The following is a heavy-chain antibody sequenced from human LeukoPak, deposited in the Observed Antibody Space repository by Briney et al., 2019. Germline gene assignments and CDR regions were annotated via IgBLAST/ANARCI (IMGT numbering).Heavy chain of an antibody. V-gene: IGHV4-59*08. CDR2: IYYSGST. CDR1: GGSISSYY. D-gene: IGHD6-13*01. Sequence: PSETLSLTCTVSGGSISSYYWSWIRQPPGKGLEWIGYIYYSGSTNYNPSLKSRVTISVDTSKNQFSLKLSSVTAADTAVYYCASHIAADDYYYYGMDVWGQGTTVTVSS. J-gene: IGHJ6*02. CDR3: ASHIAADDYYYYGMDV.